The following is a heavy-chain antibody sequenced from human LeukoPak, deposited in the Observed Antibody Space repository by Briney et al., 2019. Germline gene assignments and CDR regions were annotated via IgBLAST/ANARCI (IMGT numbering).Heavy chain of an antibody. CDR2: VFYTGSA. Sequence: SETLSLTCTVSGSSISSYYWSWIRKPPGKGLEWIGHVFYTGSAKYNPSLKSRVTISLDRSNNQFFLRLTSVTAADTAVYYCARAGPWQIDPWGQGTLVAVSS. CDR1: GSSISSYY. V-gene: IGHV4-59*01. J-gene: IGHJ5*02. CDR3: ARAGPWQIDP. D-gene: IGHD3-10*01.